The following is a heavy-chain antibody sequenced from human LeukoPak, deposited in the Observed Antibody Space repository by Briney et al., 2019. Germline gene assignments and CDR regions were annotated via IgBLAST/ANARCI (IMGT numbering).Heavy chain of an antibody. D-gene: IGHD3-9*01. V-gene: IGHV3-23*01. J-gene: IGHJ1*01. Sequence: PGGSLRLSCAASGFTFSSYAMSWVRQAPGKGLEWVSAISGSGGSTYYADPVKGRFTISRDNSKNTLYLQMNSLRAEDTAVYYCAKPLFLILRYFEFQHWGQGTLVTVSS. CDR1: GFTFSSYA. CDR2: ISGSGGST. CDR3: AKPLFLILRYFEFQH.